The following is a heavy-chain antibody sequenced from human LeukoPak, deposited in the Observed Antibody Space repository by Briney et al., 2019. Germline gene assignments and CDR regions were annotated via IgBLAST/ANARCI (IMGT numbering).Heavy chain of an antibody. CDR1: GGSFSGYY. D-gene: IGHD6-19*01. V-gene: IGHV4-34*01. CDR3: ARGRSSGWPRGWFDP. CDR2: INHSGST. J-gene: IGHJ5*02. Sequence: PSETLSLTCAVYGGSFSGYYWSWIRQPPGKGLEWIGEINHSGSTNYNPSLKSRVTISVDTSKNQFSLKLSSVTAADTAVYYCARGRSSGWPRGWFDPWGQGTLVTVSS.